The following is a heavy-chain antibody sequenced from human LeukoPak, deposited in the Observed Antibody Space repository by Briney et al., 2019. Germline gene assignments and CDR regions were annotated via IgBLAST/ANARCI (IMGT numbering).Heavy chain of an antibody. CDR3: ARGGQGYCSGGSCYSGNWFDP. V-gene: IGHV1-8*01. CDR2: MNPNSGNT. J-gene: IGHJ5*02. Sequence: ASVKVSCKASGYTFTSYDINWVRQATGQGLEWMGWMNPNSGNTGYAQKFQGRVTMTRNTSISTAYMELSSLRSEDTAVYYCARGGQGYCSGGSCYSGNWFDPWGQGTLVTVSS. CDR1: GYTFTSYD. D-gene: IGHD2-15*01.